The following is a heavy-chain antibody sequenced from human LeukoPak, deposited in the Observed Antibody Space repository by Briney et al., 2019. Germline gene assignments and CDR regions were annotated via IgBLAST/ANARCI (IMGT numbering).Heavy chain of an antibody. CDR2: IKPSGDNT. CDR3: ARVRDGYNDAYDI. CDR1: GYTFTSYY. D-gene: IGHD5-24*01. V-gene: IGHV1-46*01. J-gene: IGHJ3*02. Sequence: ASVKVSCKASGYTFTSYYMHWVRQAPGQGLEWMGWIKPSGDNTHYAQKFQGRFTMTSDTSTSSVYMELSSLISADTAVYYCARVRDGYNDAYDIWGQGTMVTVTS.